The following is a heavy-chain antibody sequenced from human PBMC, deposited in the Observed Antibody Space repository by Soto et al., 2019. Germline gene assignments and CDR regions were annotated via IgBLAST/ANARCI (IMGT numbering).Heavy chain of an antibody. D-gene: IGHD5-18*01. CDR1: GGSISSYY. CDR2: IYYSGST. Sequence: SETLSLTCTVSGGSISSYYWSWIQQPPGKGLEWIGYIYYSGSTNYNPSLKSRVTISVDTSKNQFSLKLSSVTAADTAVYYCESVDTVMAYWGQGTLVTVSS. CDR3: ESVDTVMAY. V-gene: IGHV4-59*08. J-gene: IGHJ4*02.